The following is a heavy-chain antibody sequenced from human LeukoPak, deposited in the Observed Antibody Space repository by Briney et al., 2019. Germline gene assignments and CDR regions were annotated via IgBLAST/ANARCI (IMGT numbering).Heavy chain of an antibody. Sequence: PSETLSLTCAVYGGSYSGYYWSWIRQPPGKGLEWIGEINHSGSTNYNPSLKSRVTISVDTSKNQFSLKLSSVTAADTAVYYCARGRSYYMDVWGKGTTVTVSS. CDR2: INHSGST. CDR1: GGSYSGYY. J-gene: IGHJ6*03. V-gene: IGHV4-34*01. CDR3: ARGRSYYMDV.